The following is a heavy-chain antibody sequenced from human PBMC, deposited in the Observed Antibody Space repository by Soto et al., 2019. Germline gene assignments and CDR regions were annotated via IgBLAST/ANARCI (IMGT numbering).Heavy chain of an antibody. V-gene: IGHV3-73*01. D-gene: IGHD2-15*01. J-gene: IGHJ6*02. CDR2: IRSKANSYAT. CDR3: TGTKLGYCSGGSCYLSKAYYYGMDV. CDR1: GFTFSGSA. Sequence: GGSLRLSCAASGFTFSGSAMHWVRQASGKGLEWVGRIRSKANSYATAYAASVEGRFTITRDDSKNTAYLHMNSLKTEDTAVYYCTGTKLGYCSGGSCYLSKAYYYGMDVWGQGTTVTVSS.